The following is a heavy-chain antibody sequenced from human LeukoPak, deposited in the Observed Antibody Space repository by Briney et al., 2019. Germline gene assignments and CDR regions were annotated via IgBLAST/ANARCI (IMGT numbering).Heavy chain of an antibody. Sequence: ASVKVSCKASGYTFTSYGISWVRQAPGQGLEWMGWISAYNGNTNYAQKLQGRVTMTTDTSTSTAYMELRSLRSDDTAVYYCARRGPYDYVWGSYRPNLLDYWGQGTLVTVSS. D-gene: IGHD3-16*02. CDR3: ARRGPYDYVWGSYRPNLLDY. J-gene: IGHJ4*02. CDR2: ISAYNGNT. CDR1: GYTFTSYG. V-gene: IGHV1-18*01.